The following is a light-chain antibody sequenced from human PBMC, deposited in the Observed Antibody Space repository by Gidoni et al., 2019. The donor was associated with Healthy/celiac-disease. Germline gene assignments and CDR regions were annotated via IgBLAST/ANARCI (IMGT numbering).Light chain of an antibody. V-gene: IGKV3-20*01. CDR2: GAS. CDR3: QQYGSSPRT. CDR1: QSVSSSY. Sequence: IVLPQSPGTLSLSPGERATLSCRASQSVSSSYLAWYQQKPGQAPRLLIYGASSRATGIPDRFSGSGSGTDFTLTISRLEPEDFAVYYCQQYGSSPRTFXXXTKVEIK. J-gene: IGKJ1*01.